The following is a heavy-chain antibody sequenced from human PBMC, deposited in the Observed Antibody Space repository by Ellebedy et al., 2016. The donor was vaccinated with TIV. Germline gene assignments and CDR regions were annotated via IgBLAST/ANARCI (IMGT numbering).Heavy chain of an antibody. Sequence: GGSLRLSXAASEFTFNYYSMNWVRQAAGKGLEWISYIVGTGTTTYYADSVKGRFTISRDNSKNSLFLQMNSLRDDDTAVYYCARRGNYLGDAFDIWGQGAMVIVSS. V-gene: IGHV3-48*02. CDR2: IVGTGTTT. CDR1: EFTFNYYS. J-gene: IGHJ3*02. CDR3: ARRGNYLGDAFDI. D-gene: IGHD1-26*01.